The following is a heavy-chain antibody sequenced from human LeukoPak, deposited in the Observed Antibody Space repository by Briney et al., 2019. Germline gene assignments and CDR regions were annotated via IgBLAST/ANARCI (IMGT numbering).Heavy chain of an antibody. CDR2: INPNSGGT. Sequence: GASVKVSCKASGYTFTNYDINWVRQAPGQGLEWMGWINPNSGGTNYAQKFQGRVTMTRDTSISTAYMELSRLRSDDTAVYYCATHGAYCSGDCSRYYMDVWGKGTTVTISS. V-gene: IGHV1-2*02. J-gene: IGHJ6*03. CDR1: GYTFTNYD. CDR3: ATHGAYCSGDCSRYYMDV. D-gene: IGHD2-21*02.